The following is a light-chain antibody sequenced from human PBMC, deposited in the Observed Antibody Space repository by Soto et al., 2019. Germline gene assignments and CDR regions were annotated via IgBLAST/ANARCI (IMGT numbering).Light chain of an antibody. CDR3: QVAATLPER. CDR1: QSISGW. J-gene: IGKJ1*01. CDR2: DAS. Sequence: DVQMTHSLATLSASVEDRVTITCRASQSISGWLACYQQKPGTAPKLLFYDASSFKSGVPSRCSGSGSGTEFTLTISGLQADDVAPYCCQVAATLPERLGQGTKV. V-gene: IGKV1-5*01.